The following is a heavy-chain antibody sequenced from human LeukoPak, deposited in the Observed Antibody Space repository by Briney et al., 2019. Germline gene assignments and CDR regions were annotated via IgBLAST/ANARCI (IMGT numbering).Heavy chain of an antibody. V-gene: IGHV3-21*01. J-gene: IGHJ6*03. CDR3: ARDAIRNQHADYYYMDV. CDR1: GFTFSTYS. D-gene: IGHD1-14*01. CDR2: ISISSAYI. Sequence: GGSLRLSCAASGFTFSTYSMNWARQAPGKGLEWVSSISISSAYIYYADSVKGRFTISRGNAKNSLYLQMNSLRAEDTAVYYCARDAIRNQHADYYYMDVWGKGTTVTVSS.